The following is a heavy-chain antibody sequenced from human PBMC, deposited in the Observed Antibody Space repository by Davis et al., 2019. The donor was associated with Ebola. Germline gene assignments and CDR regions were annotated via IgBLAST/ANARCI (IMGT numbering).Heavy chain of an antibody. V-gene: IGHV4-39*01. J-gene: IGHJ4*02. CDR3: ARHSGRITMIVVVILDFDY. CDR1: GFTFSSYSMN. D-gene: IGHD3-22*01. CDR2: IYYSGST. Sequence: ESLKISCAASGFTFSSYSMNWVRQPPGKGLEWIGSIYYSGSTYYNPSLKSRVTISVDTSKNQFSLKLSSVTAADTAVYYCARHSGRITMIVVVILDFDYWGQGTLVTVSS.